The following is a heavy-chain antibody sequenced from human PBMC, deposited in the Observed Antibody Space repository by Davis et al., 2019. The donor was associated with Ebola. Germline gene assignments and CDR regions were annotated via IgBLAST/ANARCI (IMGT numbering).Heavy chain of an antibody. CDR2: INPNSGAT. V-gene: IGHV1-2*02. D-gene: IGHD6-19*01. CDR1: GYTFTGYY. J-gene: IGHJ4*02. CDR3: ARDQGGISSGWFPDY. Sequence: ASVKVSCKASGYTFTGYYMHWVRQAPGQGLEWMGWINPNSGATNYVQKFQGRVTMTRDTSISTAYMELTRLRSDDTAVYYCARDQGGISSGWFPDYWGQGTLVTVSS.